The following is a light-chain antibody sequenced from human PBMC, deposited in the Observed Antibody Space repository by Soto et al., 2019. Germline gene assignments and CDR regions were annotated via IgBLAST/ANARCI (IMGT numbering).Light chain of an antibody. CDR2: INN. CDR3: AAWDDSLNGVV. Sequence: QPVLTQPPSASGTPGQRVTISCSGSLSNIGSNPVSWYKQLPGTAPKLLIYINNKRPSGVPDRFSGSKSGTSGSLAISGLQSEDEADYSCAAWDDSLNGVVFGGGTKLTVL. CDR1: LSNIGSNP. V-gene: IGLV1-44*01. J-gene: IGLJ2*01.